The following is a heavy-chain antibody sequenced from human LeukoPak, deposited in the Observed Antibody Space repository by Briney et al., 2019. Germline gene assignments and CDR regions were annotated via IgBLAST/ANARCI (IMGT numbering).Heavy chain of an antibody. CDR2: INSDGSNT. CDR1: GFTFSNYW. Sequence: PGGSLRLSCAASGFTFSNYWMHWVRQAPGKGLVWVSRINSDGSNTNYADSVKGRFTISRDNAKNSLYLQMNSLRVEDTAVYYCARTLTTTYSWGQGTLVTVSS. D-gene: IGHD4-17*01. V-gene: IGHV3-74*01. CDR3: ARTLTTTYS. J-gene: IGHJ4*02.